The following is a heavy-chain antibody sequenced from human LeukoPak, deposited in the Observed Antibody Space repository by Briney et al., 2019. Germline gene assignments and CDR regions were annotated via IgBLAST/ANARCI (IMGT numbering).Heavy chain of an antibody. V-gene: IGHV4-59*12. D-gene: IGHD4-17*01. CDR2: IYHSGST. Sequence: SETLSLTCTVSGGSISSYYWSWIRQPAGKGLEWIGYIYHSGSTYYNPSLKSRVTISVDRSKNQFSLKLSSVTAADTAVYYCAGETLDFVSYGAYLIYWAQGPLVTVPS. CDR1: GGSISSYY. CDR3: AGETLDFVSYGAYLIY. J-gene: IGHJ4*02.